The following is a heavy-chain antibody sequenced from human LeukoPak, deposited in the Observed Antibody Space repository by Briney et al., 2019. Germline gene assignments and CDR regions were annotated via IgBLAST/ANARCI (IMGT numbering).Heavy chain of an antibody. Sequence: GGSLRLSCVASGFTFSSSWMTWVRQAPGMGLERVANIKADGSGKYYVDSVRGRFSISRDNAKNSLYLELNSLRAEDTGVYFCTRDRGWQQFDYWGQGTLVTVSS. V-gene: IGHV3-7*01. CDR2: IKADGSGK. J-gene: IGHJ4*01. CDR1: GFTFSSSW. D-gene: IGHD5-24*01. CDR3: TRDRGWQQFDY.